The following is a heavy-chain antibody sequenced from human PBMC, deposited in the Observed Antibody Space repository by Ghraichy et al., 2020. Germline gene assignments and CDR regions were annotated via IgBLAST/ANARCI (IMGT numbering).Heavy chain of an antibody. Sequence: ASVKVSCKASGYTFTGYYMHWVRQAPGQGLEWMGWINPNSGGTNYAQKFQGRVTMTRDTSISTAYMELSRLRSDDTAVYYCAVSLRLGELSLYGWLDYWGQGTLVTVSS. CDR3: AVSLRLGELSLYGWLDY. V-gene: IGHV1-2*02. D-gene: IGHD3-16*02. CDR2: INPNSGGT. CDR1: GYTFTGYY. J-gene: IGHJ4*02.